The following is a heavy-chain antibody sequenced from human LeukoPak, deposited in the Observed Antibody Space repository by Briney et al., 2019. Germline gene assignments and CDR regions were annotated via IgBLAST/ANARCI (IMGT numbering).Heavy chain of an antibody. CDR3: AREFGWIQLYWFDP. V-gene: IGHV4-61*02. CDR1: GGSISSGSYY. Sequence: PSETLSLTCTVSGGSISSGSYYWSWIRQPAGKGLEWIGRIYTSGSTNYNPSLKSRVTISVDTSKNQFSLKLSSVTAADTAVYYCAREFGWIQLYWFDPWGQGTLVTVSS. CDR2: IYTSGST. J-gene: IGHJ5*02. D-gene: IGHD5-18*01.